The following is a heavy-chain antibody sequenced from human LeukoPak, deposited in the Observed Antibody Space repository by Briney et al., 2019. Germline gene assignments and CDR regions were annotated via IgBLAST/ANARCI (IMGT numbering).Heavy chain of an antibody. Sequence: GASVKVSCKASGYTFTSYGISWVRQAPGQGLERMGWISGYNGNTNYAQKLQGRVTMTTDTSTSTAYMDLRSLRSDDTAVYYCARDRHRRHYYDSSLHPPLDYWGQGTLVTVSS. CDR1: GYTFTSYG. D-gene: IGHD3-22*01. CDR2: ISGYNGNT. V-gene: IGHV1-18*01. CDR3: ARDRHRRHYYDSSLHPPLDY. J-gene: IGHJ4*02.